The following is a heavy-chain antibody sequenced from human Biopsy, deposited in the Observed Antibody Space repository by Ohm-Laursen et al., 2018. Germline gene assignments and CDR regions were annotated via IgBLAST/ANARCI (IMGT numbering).Heavy chain of an antibody. CDR1: GYTFTNYA. V-gene: IGHV1-18*01. D-gene: IGHD3-3*01. CDR3: AGEGTSVTFFGKISDYYFDF. J-gene: IGHJ4*02. Sequence: ASVKVSCKASGYTFTNYAINWVRQAPGQRLEWLGWISVKTGNTNYTQKLQGRVTMTTDTSTNTAYMELRSLRSDDTALYYCAGEGTSVTFFGKISDYYFDFWGPGTVVTVSS. CDR2: ISVKTGNT.